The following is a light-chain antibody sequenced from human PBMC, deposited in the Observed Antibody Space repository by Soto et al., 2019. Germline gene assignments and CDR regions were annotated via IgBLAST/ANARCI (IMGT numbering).Light chain of an antibody. J-gene: IGKJ5*01. CDR2: GAS. Sequence: VLTKAPGTLSLSPGERATLSCRASQLVNSNYLAWYQHKPGQRPKFLIYGASRRATGIPDRYSGSGTGTYITLTISRVEPEDGPIYYIQQQAKPHPTFVQETRLEIK. CDR3: QQQAKPHPT. V-gene: IGKV3-20*01. CDR1: QLVNSNY.